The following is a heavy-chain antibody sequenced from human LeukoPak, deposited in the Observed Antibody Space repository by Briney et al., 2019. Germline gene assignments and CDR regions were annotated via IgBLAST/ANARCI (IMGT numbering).Heavy chain of an antibody. J-gene: IGHJ4*02. CDR2: ISGSGDRI. V-gene: IGHV3-23*01. D-gene: IGHD1-1*01. CDR3: AKGLTAAGTLAFDN. Sequence: GGSLRLSCAASGFTFSNYAISWVRQAPGKGLEWVSAISGSGDRIYYADSVKGRFTISRDNNKNTLYLQVNSLRAEDTAVFYCAKGLTAAGTLAFDNWGQGTMVTVSS. CDR1: GFTFSNYA.